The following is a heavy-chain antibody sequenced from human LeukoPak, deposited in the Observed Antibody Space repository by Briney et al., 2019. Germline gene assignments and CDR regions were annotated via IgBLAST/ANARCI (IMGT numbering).Heavy chain of an antibody. V-gene: IGHV4-39*07. CDR3: ARYVAGRASKNFDY. CDR1: GGSISSSSYY. D-gene: IGHD6-13*01. Sequence: SETLSLTCTVSGGSISSSSYYWGWIRQPPGKGLEWIGSIYYSGSTYYNPSLKSRVTISVDTSKNQFSLKLSSVTAADTAVYYCARYVAGRASKNFDYWGQGTLVTVSS. CDR2: IYYSGST. J-gene: IGHJ4*02.